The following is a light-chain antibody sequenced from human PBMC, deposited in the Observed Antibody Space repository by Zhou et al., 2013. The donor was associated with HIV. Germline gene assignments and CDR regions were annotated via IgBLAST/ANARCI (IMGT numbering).Light chain of an antibody. CDR1: NSNIGNNY. J-gene: IGLJ1*01. CDR3: GTWDSSLSAVV. Sequence: QSVLTQPPSVSAAPGHKVTIXCSGSNSNIGNNYVSWYQQLPGTAPRLLIYENNKRPSGIPDRFSGSKSGTSATLGITGLQTGDEADYYCGTWDSSLSAVVLGTGTKVTVL. CDR2: ENN. V-gene: IGLV1-51*02.